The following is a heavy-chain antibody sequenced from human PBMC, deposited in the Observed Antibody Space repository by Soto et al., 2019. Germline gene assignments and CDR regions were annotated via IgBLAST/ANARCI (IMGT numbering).Heavy chain of an antibody. V-gene: IGHV4-59*01. D-gene: IGHD3-9*01. Sequence: SETLSLTCTVSGGSISSYYWSWIRQPPGKGLERIGYIYYSGSTNYNPSLKSRVTISVDTSKNQFSLKLSSVTAADTAVYYCARGADYDILTGYSPWDNWFDPWGQGTLVTVS. J-gene: IGHJ5*02. CDR2: IYYSGST. CDR3: ARGADYDILTGYSPWDNWFDP. CDR1: GGSISSYY.